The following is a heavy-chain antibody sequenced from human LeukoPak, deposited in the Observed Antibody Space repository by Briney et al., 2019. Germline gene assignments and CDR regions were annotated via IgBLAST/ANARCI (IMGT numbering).Heavy chain of an antibody. Sequence: GGSLRLSCAASGFTFSSYGMSWVRQAPGKGLERVSAISGSGGSTYYADSVKGRFTISRDNSKNTLYLQMNSLRAEDTAVYYCAKASSGSYGYYYYYYMDVWGKGTTVTVSS. J-gene: IGHJ6*03. D-gene: IGHD1-26*01. CDR1: GFTFSSYG. CDR2: ISGSGGST. V-gene: IGHV3-23*01. CDR3: AKASSGSYGYYYYYYMDV.